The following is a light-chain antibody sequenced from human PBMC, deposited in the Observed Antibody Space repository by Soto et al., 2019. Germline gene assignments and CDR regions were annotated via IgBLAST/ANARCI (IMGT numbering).Light chain of an antibody. Sequence: DIQMTQSPSSVSASVGDRVTITCRASQGISGWFAWYQQKPGTAPRLLIYEASNLQSAVPSRFSGTGSGTDFALTISNLQPEDSASYYCQQAKSFPYIFGPGTKVEIK. V-gene: IGKV1-12*01. J-gene: IGKJ3*01. CDR1: QGISGW. CDR2: EAS. CDR3: QQAKSFPYI.